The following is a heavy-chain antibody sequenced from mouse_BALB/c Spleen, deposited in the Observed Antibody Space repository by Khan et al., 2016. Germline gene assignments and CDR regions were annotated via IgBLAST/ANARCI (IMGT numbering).Heavy chain of an antibody. J-gene: IGHJ4*01. CDR2: ISYSGST. V-gene: IGHV3-8*02. D-gene: IGHD2-12*01. CDR3: ARWDGNDGDEAMDY. Sequence: EVQLQESGPSLVKPSQTLSLTCSVTGDSITSGYWNWIRKFPGNKLEYMGYISYSGSTYYNPSLKSRLSITQDTSKNQYFLQLNSVTTEDTATCYYARWDGNDGDEAMDYWGQGTSVTVSS. CDR1: GDSITSGY.